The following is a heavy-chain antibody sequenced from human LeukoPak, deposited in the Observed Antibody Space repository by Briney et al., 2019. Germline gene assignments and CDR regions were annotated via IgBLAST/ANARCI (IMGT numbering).Heavy chain of an antibody. J-gene: IGHJ6*02. Sequence: WASVKVSCKASGYTFTGYYMHWVRQAPGQGLEWMGWINPNSGGTNYAQKFQGRVTMTRDTSISTAYMELSRLRSDDTAVCYCAREPYGSGSYYSYYYYGMDVWGQGTTVTVSS. CDR3: AREPYGSGSYYSYYYYGMDV. D-gene: IGHD3-10*01. V-gene: IGHV1-2*02. CDR2: INPNSGGT. CDR1: GYTFTGYY.